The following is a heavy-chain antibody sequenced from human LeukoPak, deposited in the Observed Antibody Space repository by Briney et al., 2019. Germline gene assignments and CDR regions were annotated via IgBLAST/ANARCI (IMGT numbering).Heavy chain of an antibody. CDR3: VRLQPNTGEWALDI. V-gene: IGHV4-59*01. D-gene: IGHD1-1*01. Sequence: PSETLSLTCTVSGGSISSYYWSWIRQPPGEGLEWIGYISNGGSTNYNPSLKSRVIISVDTSKNQLSLKLSSVTAADTAVYHCVRLQPNTGEWALDIWGQGTMVSVSS. CDR1: GGSISSYY. CDR2: ISNGGST. J-gene: IGHJ3*02.